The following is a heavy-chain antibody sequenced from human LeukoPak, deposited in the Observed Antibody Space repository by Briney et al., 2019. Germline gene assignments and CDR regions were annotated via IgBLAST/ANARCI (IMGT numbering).Heavy chain of an antibody. Sequence: SETLSLTCTVSGGSISSRSYYWGWIRQPPGTGLEWIGSIYYSGSTYYNPSLKSRVTISVDTSKNQFSLKLSSVTAADTAVYYCARAREGIAVAGTESHFDYWGQGTLVTVSS. D-gene: IGHD6-19*01. CDR2: IYYSGST. J-gene: IGHJ4*02. CDR3: ARAREGIAVAGTESHFDY. V-gene: IGHV4-39*01. CDR1: GGSISSRSYY.